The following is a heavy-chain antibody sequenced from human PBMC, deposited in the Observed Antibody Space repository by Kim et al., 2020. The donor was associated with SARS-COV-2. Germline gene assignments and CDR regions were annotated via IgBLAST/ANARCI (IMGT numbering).Heavy chain of an antibody. J-gene: IGHJ6*02. D-gene: IGHD3-10*01. V-gene: IGHV1-3*01. Sequence: ASVKVSCKASGYTFTSYAMHWVRQAPGQRLEWMGWLNAGNGNTKYSQKFQGRVTITRDTSASTAYMELSSLRSEDTAVYYCARSLPERGSGSGSRYYYYGMDVWGQGTTVTVSS. CDR1: GYTFTSYA. CDR3: ARSLPERGSGSGSRYYYYGMDV. CDR2: LNAGNGNT.